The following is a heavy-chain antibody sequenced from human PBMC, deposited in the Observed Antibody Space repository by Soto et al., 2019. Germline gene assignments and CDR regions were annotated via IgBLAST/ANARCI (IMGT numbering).Heavy chain of an antibody. D-gene: IGHD6-6*01. V-gene: IGHV4-30-4*01. CDR2: IYVGGTT. CDR1: GDSLTSPNYY. Sequence: SETLSLTCTVSGDSLTSPNYYWSWIRRSPGKGLEWPGYIYVGGTTYYNPSLRSRCTISMDTSKSQFSLKLNSVTAADTAIYCWARSEYSFRSLNWCDFWGPGTLVTVAS. J-gene: IGHJ5*01. CDR3: ARSEYSFRSLNWCDF.